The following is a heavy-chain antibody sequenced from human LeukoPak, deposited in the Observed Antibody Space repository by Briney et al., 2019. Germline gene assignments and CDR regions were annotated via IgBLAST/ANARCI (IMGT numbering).Heavy chain of an antibody. CDR2: IYYSGST. D-gene: IGHD2-21*02. Sequence: SETLSLTRTVSGGSISSSSYYWGWIRQPPGKGLEWIGSIYYSGSTYYNPSLKSRVTISVDTSKNQFSLKLSSVTAADTAVYYCAKDALLILAYCGGDCYSYFDYWGQGTLVTVSS. J-gene: IGHJ4*02. V-gene: IGHV4-39*07. CDR3: AKDALLILAYCGGDCYSYFDY. CDR1: GGSISSSSYY.